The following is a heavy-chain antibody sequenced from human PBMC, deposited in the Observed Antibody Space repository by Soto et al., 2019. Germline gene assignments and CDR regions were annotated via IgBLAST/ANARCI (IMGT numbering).Heavy chain of an antibody. CDR1: GFTFSDYY. CDR3: ARDKIHYDILTGFPYYYGMDV. CDR2: ISSSGSTI. J-gene: IGHJ6*02. V-gene: IGHV3-11*01. D-gene: IGHD3-9*01. Sequence: GGSLRLSCAASGFTFSDYYMSWIRQAPGKGLEWVSYISSSGSTIYYAESVKGRFTISRDNAKNSLYLQMNSLRAEDTAVYYCARDKIHYDILTGFPYYYGMDVWGQGTTVTVSS.